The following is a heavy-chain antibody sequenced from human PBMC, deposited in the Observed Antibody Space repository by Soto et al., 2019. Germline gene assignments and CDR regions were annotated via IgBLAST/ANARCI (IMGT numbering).Heavy chain of an antibody. CDR2: ISAYNGNT. V-gene: IGHV1-18*04. D-gene: IGHD2-2*01. Sequence: ASVKVSCKDSGYTFTSYGISWVRQAPGRGLEWVGWISAYNGNTNYAQKLQGRVTMTTDTSTSTAYMELRSLRSDDTAVYYCARGRLEGYCSSTSCYHWSGYYCYYYGMDVWG. CDR1: GYTFTSYG. J-gene: IGHJ6*02. CDR3: ARGRLEGYCSSTSCYHWSGYYCYYYGMDV.